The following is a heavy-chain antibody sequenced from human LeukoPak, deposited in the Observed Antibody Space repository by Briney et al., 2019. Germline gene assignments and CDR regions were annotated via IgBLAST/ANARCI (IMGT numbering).Heavy chain of an antibody. CDR1: DTALPAYY. CDR3: AGGPLINCSGGRCKSEDY. D-gene: IGHD2-15*01. CDR2: INLSGST. J-gene: IGHJ4*02. V-gene: IGHV4-34*01. Sequence: SKTRTLPCAVYDTALPAYYSGWIRKPPGKALNWLEEINLSGSTNYNPSLKNPVTTSQDTTQNQLSLNLGTVTAPDTPAYYSAGGPLINCSGGRCKSEDYWGQGTLVTVSS.